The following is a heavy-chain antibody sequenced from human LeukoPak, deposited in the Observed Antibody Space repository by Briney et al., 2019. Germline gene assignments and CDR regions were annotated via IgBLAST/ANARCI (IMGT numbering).Heavy chain of an antibody. CDR3: ARTTLLYSDWSPDAFDI. CDR2: IYTSGST. D-gene: IGHD3-9*01. CDR1: GGSFSGYY. V-gene: IGHV4-59*10. Sequence: SETLSLTCAVYGGSFSGYYWSWIRQPAGKGLEWIGRIYTSGSTNYNPPLKSRVTMSVDTSKNQFSLKLSSVTAADTAVYYCARTTLLYSDWSPDAFDIWGQGTMVTVSS. J-gene: IGHJ3*02.